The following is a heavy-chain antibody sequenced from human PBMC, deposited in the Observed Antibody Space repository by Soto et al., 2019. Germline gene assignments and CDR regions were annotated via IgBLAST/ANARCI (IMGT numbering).Heavy chain of an antibody. D-gene: IGHD6-19*01. Sequence: SETLSLTCTVSGGSISSSSYYWGWIRQPPGKGLEWIGSIYYSGSTYYNPSLKSRVTISVDTSKNQFSLKLSSVTAADTAVYYCAIEWLVREYYFDYWGQGTLVTVSS. CDR1: GGSISSSSYY. V-gene: IGHV4-39*02. CDR3: AIEWLVREYYFDY. CDR2: IYYSGST. J-gene: IGHJ4*02.